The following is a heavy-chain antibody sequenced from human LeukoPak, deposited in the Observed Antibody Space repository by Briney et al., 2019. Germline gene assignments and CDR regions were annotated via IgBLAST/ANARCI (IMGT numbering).Heavy chain of an antibody. V-gene: IGHV3-23*01. J-gene: IGHJ6*04. D-gene: IGHD2-2*01. Sequence: GGSLRHSCAASGFTFSSYAMSWVRQAPGKGLEWVSAISGSGGSTYYADSVKGRFTISRDNSKNTLYLQMNSLRAEDTAVYYCAKSTSRYYYYYGMDVWGKGTTVTVSS. CDR3: AKSTSRYYYYYGMDV. CDR1: GFTFSSYA. CDR2: ISGSGGST.